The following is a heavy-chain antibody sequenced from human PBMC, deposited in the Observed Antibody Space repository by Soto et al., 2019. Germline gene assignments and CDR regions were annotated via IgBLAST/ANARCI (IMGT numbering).Heavy chain of an antibody. D-gene: IGHD6-13*01. V-gene: IGHV5-10-1*01. CDR2: IDPSDSYT. CDR3: ARQAYRAAAGYYYYYGMDV. CDR1: GYSFTSYW. J-gene: IGHJ6*02. Sequence: GESLKISCKGSGYSFTSYWISWVRQMPGKGLEWMGRIDPSDSYTNYSPSFQGHVTISADKSISTAYLQWSSLKASDTAMYYCARQAYRAAAGYYYYYGMDVWGQGTTVTVSS.